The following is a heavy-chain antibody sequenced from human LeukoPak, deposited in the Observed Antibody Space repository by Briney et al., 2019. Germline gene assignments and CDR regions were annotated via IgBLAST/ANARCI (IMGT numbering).Heavy chain of an antibody. V-gene: IGHV4-39*01. Sequence: SETLSLTCTVSGGSISSSSYYWGWMRQPPGKGREWIGSIYYSGSTYYNPSLKSRVTISVDTSKNQFSLKLSSVTAADAAVYYCARQGSSSSRTYFDYWGQGTLVTVSS. CDR3: ARQGSSSSRTYFDY. CDR2: IYYSGST. J-gene: IGHJ4*02. CDR1: GGSISSSSYY. D-gene: IGHD6-6*01.